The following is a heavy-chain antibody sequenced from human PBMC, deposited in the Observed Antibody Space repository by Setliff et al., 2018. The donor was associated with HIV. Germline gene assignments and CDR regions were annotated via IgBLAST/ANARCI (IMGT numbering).Heavy chain of an antibody. J-gene: IGHJ4*02. V-gene: IGHV4-39*02. CDR2: IYHSGST. Sequence: SETLSLTCTVSLGSISSDKYYWGWIRQPPGKGLEWIGSIYHSGSTYYNPSLKSRVTISVDTSKNHFSLKLSSVTAADTAVYYCARLNNGAHYFHFDYWGQGTLVTVSS. D-gene: IGHD1-20*01. CDR1: LGSISSDKYY. CDR3: ARLNNGAHYFHFDY.